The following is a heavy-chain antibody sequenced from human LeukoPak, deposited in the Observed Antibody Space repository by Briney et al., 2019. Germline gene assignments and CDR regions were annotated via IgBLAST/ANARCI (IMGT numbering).Heavy chain of an antibody. CDR3: AKLAVAGTDLFDY. D-gene: IGHD6-19*01. CDR1: GFTFSSYG. CDR2: ISYNGSNK. V-gene: IGHV3-30*18. J-gene: IGHJ4*02. Sequence: GGSLRLSCAASGFTFSSYGMHWVRQAPGKGLEWVAVISYNGSNKYYADSVKGRFTISRDNSKNTLYLQMNSLRAEDTAVYYCAKLAVAGTDLFDYWGQGTLVTVSS.